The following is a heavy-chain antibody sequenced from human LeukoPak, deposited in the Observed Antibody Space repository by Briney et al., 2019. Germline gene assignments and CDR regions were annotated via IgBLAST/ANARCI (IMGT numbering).Heavy chain of an antibody. V-gene: IGHV4-39*07. CDR3: ARVPVGVRGLHFDS. CDR2: IYTTGST. J-gene: IGHJ4*02. Sequence: SETLSLTCTVSGGSISSRSYYWGWIRQPPGKGLEWIGRIYTTGSTDYNPSLRSRVTISLDTSKNQFSLRLSSVTAADTAVYYCARVPVGVRGLHFDSWGQGTLVTVSS. CDR1: GGSISSRSYY. D-gene: IGHD3-10*01.